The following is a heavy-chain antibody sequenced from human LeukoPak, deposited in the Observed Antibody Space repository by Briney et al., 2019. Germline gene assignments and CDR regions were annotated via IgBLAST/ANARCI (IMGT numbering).Heavy chain of an antibody. CDR2: IYYSGST. D-gene: IGHD5-18*01. Sequence: TASETLSLTCTVSGGSISSYYWSWLRQPPGKGLEWLGYIYYSGSTNYNPSLKSRVTISVDTSTNQFSLKLSSVTAADTAVYYCARGEYSYGPYYMDVWGKGTTVTVSS. J-gene: IGHJ6*03. CDR1: GGSISSYY. V-gene: IGHV4-59*01. CDR3: ARGEYSYGPYYMDV.